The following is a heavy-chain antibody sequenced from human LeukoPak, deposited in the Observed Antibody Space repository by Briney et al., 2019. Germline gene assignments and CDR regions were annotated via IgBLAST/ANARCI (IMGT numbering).Heavy chain of an antibody. CDR1: GGSFSGYY. D-gene: IGHD7-27*01. CDR3: ARLTGTWYFDL. Sequence: PSETLSLTCAVYGGSFSGYYWSWIRQPPGKGLEWIGSIYHSGSTYYNPSLKSRVTISVDTSKNQFSLNLSSVTAADTAVYYCARLTGTWYFDLWGRGTLVTVSS. V-gene: IGHV4-34*01. J-gene: IGHJ2*01. CDR2: IYHSGST.